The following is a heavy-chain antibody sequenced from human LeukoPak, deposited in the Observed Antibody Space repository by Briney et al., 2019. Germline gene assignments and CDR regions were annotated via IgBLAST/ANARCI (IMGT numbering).Heavy chain of an antibody. CDR3: ARNREGSYSAYYFDY. D-gene: IGHD1-26*01. J-gene: IGHJ4*02. CDR2: TYYRSKWYN. CDR1: GDSLSRNSAA. Sequence: SQTLSLTCALSGDSLSRNSAAWHWIRQSPSRGLEWLGRTYYRSKWYNDYAVSVKSRITIHPDTSKNQFSLQLNSVTPEDTAVYYCARNREGSYSAYYFDYWGQGTLVTVSS. V-gene: IGHV6-1*01.